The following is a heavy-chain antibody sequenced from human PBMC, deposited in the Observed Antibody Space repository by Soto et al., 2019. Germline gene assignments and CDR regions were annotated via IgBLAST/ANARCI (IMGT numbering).Heavy chain of an antibody. J-gene: IGHJ6*02. CDR3: ARPSSYYYYGTEG. V-gene: IGHV4-39*01. CDR1: GGSISSSSYY. CDR2: IYYSGST. D-gene: IGHD6-13*01. Sequence: SETLSLTCTVSGGSISSSSYYWGWIRQPPGKGLEWIGSIYYSGSTYYNPSLKSRVTISVDTSKNQFSLKLSSVTAADTAVYYCARPSSYYYYGTEGWGQATTVTVSS.